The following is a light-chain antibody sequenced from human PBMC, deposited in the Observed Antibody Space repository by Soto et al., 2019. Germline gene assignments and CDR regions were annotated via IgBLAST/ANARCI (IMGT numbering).Light chain of an antibody. V-gene: IGLV2-14*01. CDR2: QVS. J-gene: IGLJ2*01. CDR1: SSDIGNYNY. CDR3: SSFYSSSTSLL. Sequence: QSALTQPASVSGSPGQSITISCTGTSSDIGNYNYVSWYQEHPGKAPKLIISQVSNRPSGVSNRFSGSKSGNTASLTISGLQAEDEDDDYCSSFYSSSTSLLFGGGTKLTVL.